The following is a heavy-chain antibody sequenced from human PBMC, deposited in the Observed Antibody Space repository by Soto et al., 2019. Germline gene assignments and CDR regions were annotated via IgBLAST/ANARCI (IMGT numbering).Heavy chain of an antibody. V-gene: IGHV2-5*08. CDR2: IYWDDDK. CDR1: GFSLETSGIG. J-gene: IGHJ4*02. Sequence: SGPTLVNPTQTLTLTCTFSGFSLETSGIGMTWIRQPPGKALEWLALIYWDDDKRYSPSLKNRLTITKDTSKNQVVLTLTNVDPVDTATYYCAHSVVAGLGYYFDYWGQGTLVTVSS. D-gene: IGHD6-19*01. CDR3: AHSVVAGLGYYFDY.